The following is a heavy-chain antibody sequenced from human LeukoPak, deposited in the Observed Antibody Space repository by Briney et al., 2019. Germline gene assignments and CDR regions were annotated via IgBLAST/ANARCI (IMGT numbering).Heavy chain of an antibody. D-gene: IGHD3-9*01. CDR3: ARGPRYFDWLLKIFDY. V-gene: IGHV4-34*01. Sequence: SETLSLTCAVYGGSFSGYYWSWIRQPPGKGLEWIGEINHSGSTNYNPSLKSRVTISVDTSKSQFSLKLSSVTAADTAVYYCARGPRYFDWLLKIFDYWGQGTLVTVSS. CDR2: INHSGST. CDR1: GGSFSGYY. J-gene: IGHJ4*02.